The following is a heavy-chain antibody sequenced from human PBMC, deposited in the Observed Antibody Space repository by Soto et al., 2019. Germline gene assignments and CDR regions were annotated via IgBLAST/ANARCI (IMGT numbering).Heavy chain of an antibody. J-gene: IGHJ6*02. CDR3: AKVVVQATQPRYYFYGMDV. CDR1: GFTFSDYY. CDR2: ISSSSSYT. Sequence: LRLSFAASGFTFSDYYMSWIRQAPGKGLEWVSYISSSSSYTNYADSVKGRFTISRDNAKNSLYLQMNSLRPEDTALYYCAKVVVQATQPRYYFYGMDVWGQGTTVTVSS. D-gene: IGHD2-15*01. V-gene: IGHV3-11*05.